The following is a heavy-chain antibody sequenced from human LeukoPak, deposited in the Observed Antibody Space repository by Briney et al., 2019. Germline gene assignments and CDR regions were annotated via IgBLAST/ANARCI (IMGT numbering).Heavy chain of an antibody. D-gene: IGHD2-8*01. V-gene: IGHV1-2*02. Sequence: GASVKVSCKASGYTFTGYYMHWVRQAPGQGLEWMGWINPSSGGTSYAQRFQGRVTMTRDTSSSAAYMELARLRSDDTAVYYCAREYAASISSYIDYWGQGTLVTVSS. J-gene: IGHJ4*02. CDR3: AREYAASISSYIDY. CDR1: GYTFTGYY. CDR2: INPSSGGT.